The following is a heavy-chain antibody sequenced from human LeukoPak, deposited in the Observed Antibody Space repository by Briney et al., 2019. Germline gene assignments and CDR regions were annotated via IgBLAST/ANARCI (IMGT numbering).Heavy chain of an antibody. CDR2: ISGSGGST. V-gene: IGHV3-23*01. Sequence: PGGSLRLSCAASGFTFSSYAMSWVRQAPGKGLEWVSAISGSGGSTYYADSVKGRFTISRENSKNTVYLQMNSLRAEDTAVYYCAKGGFVVVPAAKRGDFDYWGQGTLVTVSS. J-gene: IGHJ4*02. D-gene: IGHD2-2*01. CDR3: AKGGFVVVPAAKRGDFDY. CDR1: GFTFSSYA.